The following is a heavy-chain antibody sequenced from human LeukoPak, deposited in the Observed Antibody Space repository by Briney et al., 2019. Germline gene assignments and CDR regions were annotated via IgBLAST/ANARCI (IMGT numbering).Heavy chain of an antibody. Sequence: SETLSLTCTVSGVSISSYYWSWIRQPPGKGLEWIGYIYYSGSTNYNPSLKSRVTISVDTSKNQLSLKLRAVTAADTAVYYCARSDDILTGYAFDIWGQGTMVTVSS. J-gene: IGHJ3*02. CDR2: IYYSGST. V-gene: IGHV4-59*01. CDR1: GVSISSYY. CDR3: ARSDDILTGYAFDI. D-gene: IGHD3-9*01.